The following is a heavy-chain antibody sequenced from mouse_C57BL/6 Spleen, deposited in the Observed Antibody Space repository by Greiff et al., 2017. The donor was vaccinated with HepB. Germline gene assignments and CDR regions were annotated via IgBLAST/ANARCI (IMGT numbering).Heavy chain of an antibody. CDR3: ARDSYYGNDFDV. Sequence: EVKLVESEGGLVQPGSSMKLSCTASGFTFSDYYMAWVRQVPEKGLEWVANINYDGSSTYYLDSLKSRFIISRDNAKNILYLQMSSLKSEDTATYYCARDSYYGNDFDVWGTGTTVTVSS. D-gene: IGHD1-1*01. CDR2: INYDGSST. J-gene: IGHJ1*03. CDR1: GFTFSDYY. V-gene: IGHV5-16*01.